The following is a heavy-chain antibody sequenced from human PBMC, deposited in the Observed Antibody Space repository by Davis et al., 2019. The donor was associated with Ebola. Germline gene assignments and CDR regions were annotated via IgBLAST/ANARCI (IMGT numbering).Heavy chain of an antibody. Sequence: ASVKVSCKASGYTFTGYYMHWVRQAPGQGLEWMGWINPNSGGTNYAQKFQGRVTMTRDTSTSTVYMELSSLRSEDTAVYYCARGGGSYYLVRYWGQGTLVTVSS. CDR3: ARGGGSYYLVRY. CDR1: GYTFTGYY. V-gene: IGHV1-2*02. J-gene: IGHJ4*02. D-gene: IGHD1-26*01. CDR2: INPNSGGT.